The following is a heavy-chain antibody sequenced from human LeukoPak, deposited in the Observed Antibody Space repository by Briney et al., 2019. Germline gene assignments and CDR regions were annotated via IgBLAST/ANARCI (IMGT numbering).Heavy chain of an antibody. D-gene: IGHD2-2*01. J-gene: IGHJ6*04. CDR1: GGSISSGGYS. CDR2: IYHSGST. Sequence: SQTLSLTCAVSGGSISSGGYSWSWIRQPPGKGLEWIGYIYHSGSTYYNPSLKSRVTISVDTSKNQFSLKLSSVTAADTAVYYCFVVAPAAIILDVWGKGTTVTVSS. CDR3: FVVAPAAIILDV. V-gene: IGHV4-30-2*01.